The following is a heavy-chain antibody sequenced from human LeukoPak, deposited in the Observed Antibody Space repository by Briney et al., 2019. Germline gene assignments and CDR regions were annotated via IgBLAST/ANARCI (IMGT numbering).Heavy chain of an antibody. Sequence: GGSLRLSCAASGFTFSSYEMNWVRQAPGKGLEWVSAISGSGGSTYYADSVKGRFTISRDNSKNTLYLQMNSLRAEDTAVYYCAKGGKLEDIVVVVAATRLLYFDYWGQGTLVTVSS. J-gene: IGHJ4*02. V-gene: IGHV3-23*01. CDR1: GFTFSSYE. CDR2: ISGSGGST. D-gene: IGHD2-15*01. CDR3: AKGGKLEDIVVVVAATRLLYFDY.